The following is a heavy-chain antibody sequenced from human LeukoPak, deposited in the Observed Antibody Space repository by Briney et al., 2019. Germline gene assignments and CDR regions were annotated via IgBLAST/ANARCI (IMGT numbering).Heavy chain of an antibody. Sequence: SETLSLTCTVSGGPISTYYWSWIRQPPGKGLEWIGYIYHSGSTKYNPSLKSRVTISVDTSENQFSLKLNSVTAADTAVYYCASGSSWYMGGFDFWGQGTLVTVSS. J-gene: IGHJ4*02. D-gene: IGHD6-13*01. CDR2: IYHSGST. CDR1: GGPISTYY. V-gene: IGHV4-59*01. CDR3: ASGSSWYMGGFDF.